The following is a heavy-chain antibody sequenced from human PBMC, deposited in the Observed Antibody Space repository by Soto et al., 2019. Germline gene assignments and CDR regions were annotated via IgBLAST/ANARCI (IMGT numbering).Heavy chain of an antibody. D-gene: IGHD5-18*01. CDR3: ARTADTAMITDY. V-gene: IGHV4-59*01. Sequence: QVQLQESGPGLVKPSETLSLTCTVSGGSISNYYWNWIRQPPGKGLEWIGYIYYSGSTNYNPSLKSRVTISVDTSKNQFSLKLTSVTAADTAVYYCARTADTAMITDYWGQETLVTVSS. CDR2: IYYSGST. CDR1: GGSISNYY. J-gene: IGHJ4*02.